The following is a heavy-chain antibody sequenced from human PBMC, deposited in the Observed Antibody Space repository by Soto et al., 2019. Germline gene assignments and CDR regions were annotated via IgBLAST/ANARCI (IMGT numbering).Heavy chain of an antibody. CDR1: GYTFTGYY. CDR2: INTNSGGT. J-gene: IGHJ4*01. V-gene: IGHV1-2*02. Sequence: ASVKVSCKASGYTFTGYYIHWVRQAPGQGLEWMGWINTNSGGTNYAQKFQGRVTMTRDTSISTAYMELSRLTSDDTAVYYCARTKTNDYWGHGTLVTVSS. CDR3: ARTKTNDY.